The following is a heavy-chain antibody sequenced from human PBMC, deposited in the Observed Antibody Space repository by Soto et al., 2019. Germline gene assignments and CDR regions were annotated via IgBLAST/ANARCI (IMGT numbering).Heavy chain of an antibody. CDR2: ISYDGSNK. CDR3: ARGLGRTLDNWFDP. J-gene: IGHJ5*02. D-gene: IGHD6-6*01. V-gene: IGHV3-30-3*01. Sequence: PGGSLRLSCAASGFTFSSYAMHWVRQAPGKGLEWVAVISYDGSNKYYADSVKGRFTISRDNSKNTLYLQMNSLRAEDTAVYYCARGLGRTLDNWFDPWGQGTLVTVSS. CDR1: GFTFSSYA.